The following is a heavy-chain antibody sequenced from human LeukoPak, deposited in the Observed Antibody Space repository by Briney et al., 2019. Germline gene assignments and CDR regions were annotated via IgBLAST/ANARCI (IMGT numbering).Heavy chain of an antibody. CDR2: IDYSGGST. CDR1: GFTLSSYE. D-gene: IGHD6-19*01. J-gene: IGHJ4*02. CDR3: TRVLGIIAVAGFDY. V-gene: IGHV3-23*01. Sequence: QSGGSLRLSCTASGFTLSSYEMSWIRQAPGKGLEWVSSIDYSGGSTYYADSVKGRFTISRDNSKNTLYLQLNSLRGDDTAVYYCTRVLGIIAVAGFDYWGQGTLVTVSS.